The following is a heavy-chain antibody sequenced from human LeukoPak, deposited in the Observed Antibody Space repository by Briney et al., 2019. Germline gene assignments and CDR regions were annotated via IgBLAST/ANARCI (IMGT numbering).Heavy chain of an antibody. D-gene: IGHD1-1*01. Sequence: PGGSLRLSCAASGLTFSRYAMSWVRQAPGEGLGWVSSIGGRGGPTLYANSVQGRFTISKDNSKNTLYLQMNRLSAEDTAVYYCARDLAVQYYFDYWGQGTLVTVSS. CDR1: GLTFSRYA. V-gene: IGHV3-23*01. CDR2: IGGRGGPT. J-gene: IGHJ4*02. CDR3: ARDLAVQYYFDY.